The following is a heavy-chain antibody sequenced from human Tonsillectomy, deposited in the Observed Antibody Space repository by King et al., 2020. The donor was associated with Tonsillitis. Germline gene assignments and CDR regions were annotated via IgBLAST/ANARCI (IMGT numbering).Heavy chain of an antibody. V-gene: IGHV1-18*04. CDR2: ISAYDGNT. J-gene: IGHJ4*02. Sequence: VQLVESGAEVKKPGASVKVSCKASGYTFTSYGITWVRQAPGQGLEWMGRISAYDGNTDYAQKLQDRLTLATDTSTSTAYTELRSLSSDDTAVYFCGGDCSSTSCYSDYWGQGTLVTVSS. CDR3: GGDCSSTSCYSDY. D-gene: IGHD2-2*01. CDR1: GYTFTSYG.